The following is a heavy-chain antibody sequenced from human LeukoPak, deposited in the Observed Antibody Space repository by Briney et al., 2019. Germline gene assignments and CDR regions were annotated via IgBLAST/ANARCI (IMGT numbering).Heavy chain of an antibody. D-gene: IGHD6-13*01. V-gene: IGHV3-64*01. CDR2: INSNGGST. CDR3: AREGLSSSWDNWYFDL. Sequence: GGSLRLSCVASGFTFSSYAMHWVRQTPGKGLEYVSGINSNGGSTHYANSVKGRFTISRDNSKHTLYLQMGSLRTEDMAVYYCAREGLSSSWDNWYFDLWGRGTLVTVSS. CDR1: GFTFSSYA. J-gene: IGHJ2*01.